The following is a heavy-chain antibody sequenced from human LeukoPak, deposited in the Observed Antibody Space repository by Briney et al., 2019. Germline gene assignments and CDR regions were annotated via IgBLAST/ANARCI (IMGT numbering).Heavy chain of an antibody. Sequence: GSLRLSCAASGNYWMHWVRQAPGKGLVWVSHINSDGSWTSYADSVKGRFTISKDNAKNTVYLQMNNLRAEDTAVYYCARDGPDGGDSSGYYYYYYGMDVWGQGTTVTVSS. V-gene: IGHV3-74*01. CDR1: GNYW. D-gene: IGHD3-22*01. CDR2: INSDGSWT. J-gene: IGHJ6*02. CDR3: ARDGPDGGDSSGYYYYYYGMDV.